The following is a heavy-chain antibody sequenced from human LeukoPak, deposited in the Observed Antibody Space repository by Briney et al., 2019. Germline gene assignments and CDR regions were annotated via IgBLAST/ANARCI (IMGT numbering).Heavy chain of an antibody. D-gene: IGHD3-22*01. CDR2: ISGSGGST. CDR1: GFTFSSYG. CDR3: AKERVPYYYDNSIYYSSAMDY. Sequence: GGSLRLSCAASGFTFSSYGMSWVRQAPGKGLEWVSAISGSGGSTYYADSVKGRFTISRDNSKNTLYLQMNSLRAEDTAVYYCAKERVPYYYDNSIYYSSAMDYWGQGTLVTVSS. V-gene: IGHV3-23*01. J-gene: IGHJ4*02.